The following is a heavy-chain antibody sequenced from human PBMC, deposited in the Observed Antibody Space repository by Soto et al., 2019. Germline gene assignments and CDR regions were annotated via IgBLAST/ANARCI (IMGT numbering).Heavy chain of an antibody. CDR3: ARLYCSSTSCYTYNLWFDP. J-gene: IGHJ5*02. CDR1: GGSVSSGSYY. CDR2: IYYSGST. V-gene: IGHV4-61*01. D-gene: IGHD2-2*02. Sequence: QVQLQESGPGLVKPSETLSLTCTVSGGSVSSGSYYWSWIRQPPGKGLEWIGYIYYSGSTNYNPSLKSRVTISVDTSKNPFSLKLSSVTAADTAVYYCARLYCSSTSCYTYNLWFDPWGQGTLVTVSS.